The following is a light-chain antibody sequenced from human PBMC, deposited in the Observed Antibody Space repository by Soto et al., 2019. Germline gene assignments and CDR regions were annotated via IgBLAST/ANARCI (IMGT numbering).Light chain of an antibody. CDR2: GAT. J-gene: IGLJ2*01. Sequence: QTVVTQEPSLTVSPGGTVTLTCASSSGVVTSGYFPYWFQQKPGQAPRALIYGATNKHSWTPARFSGSLLEGKAALTLSGVQPEDEADYYCLLYYGGARGVFGGGTQLTVL. CDR1: SGVVTSGYF. V-gene: IGLV7-43*01. CDR3: LLYYGGARGV.